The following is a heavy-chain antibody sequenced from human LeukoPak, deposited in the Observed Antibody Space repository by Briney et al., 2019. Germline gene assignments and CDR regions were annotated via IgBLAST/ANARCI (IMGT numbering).Heavy chain of an antibody. CDR1: GYTFTSYG. V-gene: IGHV1-18*01. CDR3: ARDRRSGWYGGWFDP. D-gene: IGHD6-19*01. Sequence: ASVTVSCTASGYTFTSYGISWVRQAPGQGLEWMGWISAYNGNTNYAQKLQGRVTMTTDTSTSTAYMELRSLRSDDTAVYYCARDRRSGWYGGWFDPWGQGTLVTVSS. J-gene: IGHJ5*02. CDR2: ISAYNGNT.